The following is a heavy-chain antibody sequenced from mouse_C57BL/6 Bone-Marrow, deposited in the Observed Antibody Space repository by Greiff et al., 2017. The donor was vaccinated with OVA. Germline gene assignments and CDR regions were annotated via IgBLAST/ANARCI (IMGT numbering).Heavy chain of an antibody. V-gene: IGHV1-62-2*01. J-gene: IGHJ2*01. CDR3: ARHEDGSGYWDD. Sequence: VLLLESGAELVKPGASVKLSCTASGYTFPDSIIHWVKPRPGQGLGWIGWFYLGGGSIKYNEKFKDKATLTADKSSSTVYMELSRLTSEDSAVYFCARHEDGSGYWDDWGQGTTLTVSS. D-gene: IGHD3-2*02. CDR1: GYTFPDSI. CDR2: FYLGGGSI.